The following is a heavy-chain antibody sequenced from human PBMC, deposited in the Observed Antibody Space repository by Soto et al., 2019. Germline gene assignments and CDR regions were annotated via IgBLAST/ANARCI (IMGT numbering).Heavy chain of an antibody. D-gene: IGHD3-3*01. Sequence: QLQLQESGSGLVKPSQTLSLTCAVSGGSISSGGYSWSWIRQPPGKGLEWIGYIYHSGSTYSNPALKSRVTISVDRSKNQFSLTLSSVTAADTAVYYGSTGPPFGPWGQGTLVTVSS. CDR2: IYHSGST. CDR3: STGPPFGP. J-gene: IGHJ5*02. CDR1: GGSISSGGYS. V-gene: IGHV4-30-2*01.